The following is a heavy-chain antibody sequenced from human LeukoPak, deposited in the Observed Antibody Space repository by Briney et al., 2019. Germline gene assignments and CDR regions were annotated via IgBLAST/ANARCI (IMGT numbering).Heavy chain of an antibody. V-gene: IGHV3-30*18. CDR2: IGSDGRTT. Sequence: GRSLRPSCAASGFTFSRFGMHWVRQAPGKGLEWVAVIGSDGRTTFYGDSVKGRLTISRDDSKNTLYLQMDSLRAEDTAVYFCAKELEWEVHAFDIWGQGTRVTVSS. CDR3: AKELEWEVHAFDI. CDR1: GFTFSRFG. J-gene: IGHJ3*02. D-gene: IGHD3-3*01.